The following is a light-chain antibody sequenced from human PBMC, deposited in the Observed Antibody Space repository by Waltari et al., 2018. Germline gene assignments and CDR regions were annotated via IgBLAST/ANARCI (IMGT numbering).Light chain of an antibody. CDR1: QSIRSN. V-gene: IGKV3-15*01. CDR3: QQYDNWLGT. Sequence: EIVMTQSPATLSVFPGERATLSCRASQSIRSNLAWYQHKHGQAPSLLIYEASTRATGIPASFSGSGSGTEFTLTISSLQSEDFAVYFCQQYDNWLGTFGQGTKVEIK. J-gene: IGKJ1*01. CDR2: EAS.